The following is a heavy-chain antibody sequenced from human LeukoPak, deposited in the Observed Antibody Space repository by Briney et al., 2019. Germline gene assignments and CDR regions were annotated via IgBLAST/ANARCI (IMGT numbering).Heavy chain of an antibody. V-gene: IGHV4-39*02. CDR1: GGSISSSSYY. CDR3: ARDSSSWGFDY. Sequence: SETLSLTCTVSGGSISSSSYYWGWIRQPPGKGLEWIGSIYYSGYTYYNPSLQSRVTMSVDTSKNQFPLNLSSVTAADTAVYYCARDSSSWGFDYWGQGTLVTVSS. CDR2: IYYSGYT. D-gene: IGHD6-13*01. J-gene: IGHJ4*02.